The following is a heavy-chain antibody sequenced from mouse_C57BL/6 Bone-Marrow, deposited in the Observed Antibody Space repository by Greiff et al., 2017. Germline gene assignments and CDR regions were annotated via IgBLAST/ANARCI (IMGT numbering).Heavy chain of an antibody. CDR3: ARHGGLLVLYYAMDY. CDR1: GFTFSDYY. V-gene: IGHV5-12*01. Sequence: EVQLQESGGGLVQPGGSLKLSCAASGFTFSDYYMYWVRQTPEKRLEWVAYISNGGGSTYYPDTVKGRFTISRDNAKNTLYLQMSRLKSEDTAMYYCARHGGLLVLYYAMDYWGQGTSVTVSS. CDR2: ISNGGGST. J-gene: IGHJ4*01.